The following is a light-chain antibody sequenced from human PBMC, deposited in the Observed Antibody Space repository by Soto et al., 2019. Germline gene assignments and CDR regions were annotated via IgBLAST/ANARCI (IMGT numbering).Light chain of an antibody. V-gene: IGKV3-20*01. J-gene: IGKJ1*01. CDR2: GAS. CDR3: QQYGSSLTWT. CDR1: QSVSSSY. Sequence: IVLTQSPGTLSLSPGQSATLSCRAIQSVSSSYLAWYQQKPGQAPRLLIYGASSRATGIPDRFSGSGSGTDFTLTISRLEPEDFAVYYCQQYGSSLTWTFGQGTKVDIK.